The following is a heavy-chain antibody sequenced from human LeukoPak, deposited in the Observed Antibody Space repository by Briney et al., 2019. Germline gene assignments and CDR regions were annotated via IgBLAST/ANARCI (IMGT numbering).Heavy chain of an antibody. CDR3: ARVREVPAATPFFDY. V-gene: IGHV1-18*01. CDR2: ISAYNGNT. Sequence: ASVKVSCKASGYTFTSYGISWVRQAPGQGLEWMGWISAYNGNTNYAQKLQGRVTMTTDTSTSTAYTELRSLRSDDTAVYYCARVREVPAATPFFDYWGQGTLVTVSS. CDR1: GYTFTSYG. J-gene: IGHJ4*02. D-gene: IGHD2-2*01.